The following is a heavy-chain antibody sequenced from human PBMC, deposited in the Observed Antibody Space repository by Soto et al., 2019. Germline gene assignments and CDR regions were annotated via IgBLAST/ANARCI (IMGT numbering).Heavy chain of an antibody. V-gene: IGHV3-43D*04. CDR1: GFIFEDYV. Sequence: GSLRLSCAASGFIFEDYVMHWVRQPPGRVLEWVSLISGDGENSLSADSVRGRFIISRDNRGNSLYLDLNSLRPEDTAVYYCVRIDSRSPLGSFDIWGRGXLVTVYS. CDR2: ISGDGENS. D-gene: IGHD6-13*01. CDR3: VRIDSRSPLGSFDI. J-gene: IGHJ4*02.